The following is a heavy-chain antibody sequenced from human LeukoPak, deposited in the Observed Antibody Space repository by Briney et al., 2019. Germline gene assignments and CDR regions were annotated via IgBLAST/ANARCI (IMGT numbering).Heavy chain of an antibody. J-gene: IGHJ5*02. CDR2: ISGSGGST. Sequence: QPGGSLRLSCAASGFTFSSYAMSWVRQAPGKGLEWVSAISGSGGSTYYADSVKGRFTISRDNSKNTLYLQMNSLRAEDTAVYYCAKMPFVVVVAARNWFDPWGQGTLVTVSP. D-gene: IGHD2-15*01. CDR3: AKMPFVVVVAARNWFDP. CDR1: GFTFSSYA. V-gene: IGHV3-23*01.